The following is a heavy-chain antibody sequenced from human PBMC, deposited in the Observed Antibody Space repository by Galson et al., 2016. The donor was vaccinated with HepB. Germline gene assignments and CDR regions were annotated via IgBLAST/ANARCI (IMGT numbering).Heavy chain of an antibody. D-gene: IGHD5-18*01. J-gene: IGHJ6*02. V-gene: IGHV3-48*02. CDR2: TSSSSSTI. CDR1: GFSFRSYG. CDR3: ARGPVGTAMAPGLLQEYYDGMDV. Sequence: SLRLSCAASGFSFRSYGMNWVRQAPGKGLKWVSYISSGSSTRLGWVSYTSSSSSTIYYADSVKGRFTISRDNAKNSLYLRMNSLRDEDTAVYYCARGPVGTAMAPGLLQEYYDGMDVWGQGTTVTVSS.